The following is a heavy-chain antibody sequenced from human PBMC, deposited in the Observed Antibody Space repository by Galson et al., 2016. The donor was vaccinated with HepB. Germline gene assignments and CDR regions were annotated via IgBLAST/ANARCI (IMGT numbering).Heavy chain of an antibody. CDR1: GFTFTDFA. D-gene: IGHD2-2*01. J-gene: IGHJ6*02. CDR2: IWSDGRQR. V-gene: IGHV3-33*01. CDR3: ARDGQYLAPYSMDV. Sequence: SLRLSCAASGFTFTDFAIHWVRQAPGQGLEWLTQIWSDGRQRNFADSVKGRFTFSRDNSKDTVYLQMNSLRVEDTAVYYWARDGQYLAPYSMDVWGQGTTVTVSS.